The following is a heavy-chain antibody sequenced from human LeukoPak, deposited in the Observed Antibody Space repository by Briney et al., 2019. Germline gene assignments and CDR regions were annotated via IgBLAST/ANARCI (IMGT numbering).Heavy chain of an antibody. CDR2: IYHSGST. J-gene: IGHJ4*02. CDR3: ARTYGSGSYKGPHFDY. Sequence: SETLSLTCAVSGGSISSGGYSWSWIRQPPGKGLEWIGYIYHSGSTYYNPSLKSRVTISVDRSKNQFSLKLSSVTAADTAVYYCARTYGSGSYKGPHFDYWGQGTLVTVSS. CDR1: GGSISSGGYS. D-gene: IGHD3-10*01. V-gene: IGHV4-30-2*01.